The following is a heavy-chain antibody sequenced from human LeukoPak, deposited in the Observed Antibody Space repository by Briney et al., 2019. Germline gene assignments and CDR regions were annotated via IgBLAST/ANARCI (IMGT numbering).Heavy chain of an antibody. J-gene: IGHJ4*02. Sequence: GGSLRLSCAASGVTVSNNFMLWVRQAPGKGLEWVSLIYSGGDTHYADSVKGRFTISRGNSKNTLYLQMNNLRAEDTAVYYCARDPPAVAINTYGWGQGTLVTVFS. D-gene: IGHD5-24*01. CDR2: IYSGGDT. V-gene: IGHV3-66*01. CDR3: ARDPPAVAINTYG. CDR1: GVTVSNNF.